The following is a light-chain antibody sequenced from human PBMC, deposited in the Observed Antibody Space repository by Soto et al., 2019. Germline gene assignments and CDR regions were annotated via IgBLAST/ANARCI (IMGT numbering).Light chain of an antibody. V-gene: IGLV2-18*02. Sequence: QSVLTQPPSVSGSPGQSVTISCTGTSSDVGSYNRVSWYQQPPGTPPKLMIYEVSNRPSGVPDRFSGSKSGNTASLTISGLQAEDEADYYCSSYTSSSTVVFGGGTKLTVL. CDR1: SSDVGSYNR. J-gene: IGLJ2*01. CDR3: SSYTSSSTVV. CDR2: EVS.